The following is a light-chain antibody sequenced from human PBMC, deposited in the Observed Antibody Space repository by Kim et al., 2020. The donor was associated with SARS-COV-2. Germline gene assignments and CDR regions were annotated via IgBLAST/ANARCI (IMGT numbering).Light chain of an antibody. CDR3: QKSYIPRLT. CDR1: QSISIS. CDR2: GAS. Sequence: DIQMTQSPSSLSASVGDRVTITCRASQSISISLNWYQQKPGKAPKVLISGASTLQSGVPSRFSGRGSGKDFPPTTSSLQPEVFATYYCQKSYIPRLTFGGGTKVDIK. V-gene: IGKV1-39*01. J-gene: IGKJ4*01.